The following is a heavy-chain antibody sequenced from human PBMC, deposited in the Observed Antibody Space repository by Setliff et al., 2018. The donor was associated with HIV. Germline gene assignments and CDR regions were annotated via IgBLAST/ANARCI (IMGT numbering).Heavy chain of an antibody. Sequence: GASVKVSCKASGYTFSDYFIHWVRQAPGRALEWMGRINPNSGVTTYAQNFQGRVTMTRDTSISTAYMELSRLRSDDTAVYYCARRGRQQSDAFDIWGQGTMVTVSS. CDR3: ARRGRQQSDAFDI. V-gene: IGHV1-2*06. J-gene: IGHJ3*02. CDR2: INPNSGVT. D-gene: IGHD6-13*01. CDR1: GYTFSDYF.